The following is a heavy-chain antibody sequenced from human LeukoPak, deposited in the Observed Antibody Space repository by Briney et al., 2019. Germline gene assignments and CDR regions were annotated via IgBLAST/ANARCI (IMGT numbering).Heavy chain of an antibody. V-gene: IGHV3-53*01. CDR1: GFTFSTNY. Sequence: GGSLRLSCAASGFTFSTNYMSWVRQAPGKGLEWVSILYSGDSAYYADSVKGRFTISRDNSKNTLYLQMNSLRAEDTAVYYCAKPGGSSWSPYFDYWGQGTLVTVSS. D-gene: IGHD6-13*01. CDR2: LYSGDSA. CDR3: AKPGGSSWSPYFDY. J-gene: IGHJ4*02.